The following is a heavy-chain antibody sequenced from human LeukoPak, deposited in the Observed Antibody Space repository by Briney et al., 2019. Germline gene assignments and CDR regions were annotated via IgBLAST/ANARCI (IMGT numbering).Heavy chain of an antibody. V-gene: IGHV3-21*01. D-gene: IGHD5-24*01. Sequence: GGSLRLSCAASGFTFSDYSMNWVRQAPGKGLEWVSSISSSSSYIYYADSVKGRFTISRDNAKNSLYLQMNSLRDEDTAVYYCANLGPPGRDHYLESWGQGTLVTVSS. CDR1: GFTFSDYS. CDR3: ANLGPPGRDHYLES. J-gene: IGHJ4*02. CDR2: ISSSSSYI.